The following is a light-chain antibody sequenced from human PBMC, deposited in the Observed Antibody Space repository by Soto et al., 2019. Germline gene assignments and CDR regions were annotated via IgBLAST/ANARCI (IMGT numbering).Light chain of an antibody. Sequence: NFMLTQPHSVSESPGKTVIISCTRSSGSIASKYVQWFQQRPGRAPRTVIYEDKKRPSGVPDRFSGSIDTSSNSASLTISGLKTEDEADYYCQSYDTNQEIFGGGTKVTVL. CDR2: EDK. CDR3: QSYDTNQEI. CDR1: SGSIASKY. J-gene: IGLJ2*01. V-gene: IGLV6-57*04.